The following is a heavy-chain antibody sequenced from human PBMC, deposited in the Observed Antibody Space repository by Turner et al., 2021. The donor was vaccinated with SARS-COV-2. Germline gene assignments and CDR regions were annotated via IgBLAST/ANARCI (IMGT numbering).Heavy chain of an antibody. Sequence: VQLVESGGGLVQPGGSLRLSCAASGFTFSSYWMHWVRQATGKGLVWVSRINSDGSGTTYADSVKGRFTISRDNAKNTLYLRMNSLRADDTAVYYCASGGSWAYAMDVWGQGTTVTVSS. CDR2: INSDGSGT. J-gene: IGHJ6*02. CDR3: ASGGSWAYAMDV. D-gene: IGHD2-15*01. CDR1: GFTFSSYW. V-gene: IGHV3-74*01.